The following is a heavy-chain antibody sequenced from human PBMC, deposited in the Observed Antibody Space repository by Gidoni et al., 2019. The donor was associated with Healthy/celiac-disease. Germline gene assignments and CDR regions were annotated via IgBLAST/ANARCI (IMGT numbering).Heavy chain of an antibody. V-gene: IGHV4-34*01. D-gene: IGHD1-26*01. Sequence: QVQLQQWGAGLLKPSETLSPTCAVYGVSFSGYYWSWIRQPPGKGLEWIGEINHSGSTNYNPSLKSRVTISVDTSKNQFSLKLSSVTAADTAVYYCARGPRIVGATSGYYYGMDVWGQGTTVTVSS. J-gene: IGHJ6*02. CDR1: GVSFSGYY. CDR2: INHSGST. CDR3: ARGPRIVGATSGYYYGMDV.